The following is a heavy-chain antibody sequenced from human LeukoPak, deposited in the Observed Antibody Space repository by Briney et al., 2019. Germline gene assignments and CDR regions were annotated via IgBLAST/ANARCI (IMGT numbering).Heavy chain of an antibody. D-gene: IGHD3-9*01. CDR1: GGSFSGYY. V-gene: IGHV4-34*01. Sequence: PSETLSLTCAVYGGSFSGYYWSWIRQPLGKGLEWIGEINHSGSTNYNPSLKSRVTISVDTSKNQFSLKLSSVTAADTAVYYCARDRITIRNSYGMDVWGQGTTVTVSS. J-gene: IGHJ6*02. CDR3: ARDRITIRNSYGMDV. CDR2: INHSGST.